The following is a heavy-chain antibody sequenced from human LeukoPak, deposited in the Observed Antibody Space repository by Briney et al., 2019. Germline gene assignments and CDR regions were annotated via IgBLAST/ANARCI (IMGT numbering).Heavy chain of an antibody. J-gene: IGHJ4*02. Sequence: SETLSLTCTVSGGSISSSSYYWGWIRQPPGKGLEWIGSIYYSGSTYYNPSLKIRVTISVDTSKNQFTLKLSSVTAEDTAVYYCARLGGGASDYWGQGTLVTVSS. CDR3: ARLGGGASDY. V-gene: IGHV4-39*01. CDR2: IYYSGST. CDR1: GGSISSSSYY. D-gene: IGHD2-21*01.